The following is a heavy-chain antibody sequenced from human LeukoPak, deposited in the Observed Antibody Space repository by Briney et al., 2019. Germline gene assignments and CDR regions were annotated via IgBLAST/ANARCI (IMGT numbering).Heavy chain of an antibody. CDR3: ARQDKGIAVAGTDLAPCDY. V-gene: IGHV4-39*01. CDR1: GGSISSSSYY. CDR2: IYYSGGT. D-gene: IGHD6-19*01. Sequence: SETLSLTCTVSGGSISSSSYYWGWIRQPPGKGLEWIGSIYYSGGTYYNPSLKSRVTISVDTSKNQFSLKLSSVTAADTAVYYCARQDKGIAVAGTDLAPCDYWGQGTLVTVSS. J-gene: IGHJ4*02.